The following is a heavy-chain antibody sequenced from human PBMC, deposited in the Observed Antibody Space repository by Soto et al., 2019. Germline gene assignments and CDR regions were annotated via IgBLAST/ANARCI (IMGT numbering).Heavy chain of an antibody. V-gene: IGHV3-48*03. D-gene: IGHD5-18*01. J-gene: IGHJ4*02. CDR1: GFTFSSYE. CDR2: ISSSGSTI. Sequence: PGGSLRLSCAASGFTFSSYEMNWVRQAPGKGLEWVSYISSSGSTIYYAGSVKGRFTISRDNAKNSLYLQMNSLRAEDTAVYYCAREEIQLWLDYWGQGTLVTVSS. CDR3: AREEIQLWLDY.